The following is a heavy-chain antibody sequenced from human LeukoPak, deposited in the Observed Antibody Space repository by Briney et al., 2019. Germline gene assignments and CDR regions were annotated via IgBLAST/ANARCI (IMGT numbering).Heavy chain of an antibody. CDR1: GGSISSYY. CDR3: ARARDSSGYYCRIDY. Sequence: PSETLSLTCTVSGGSISSYYWSWIRRPPGKGLEWIGYIYYSGSTNYNPSHKSRVTISVDTSKNQFSLKLSSVTAADTAVYYCARARDSSGYYCRIDYWGQGTLVTVSS. J-gene: IGHJ4*02. D-gene: IGHD3-22*01. CDR2: IYYSGST. V-gene: IGHV4-59*12.